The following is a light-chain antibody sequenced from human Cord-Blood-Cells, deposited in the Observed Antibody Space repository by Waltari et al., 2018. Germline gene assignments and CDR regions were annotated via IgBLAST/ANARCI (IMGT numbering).Light chain of an antibody. CDR1: SSDVGGYNY. V-gene: IGLV2-14*01. CDR3: SSYTSSSTNYV. CDR2: DVS. Sequence: QSALTQPASVSGSPGQSITISCTGTSSDVGGYNYVSWYQQHPGKAPKLMIYDVSNRPSGVYNLFSGSKSGNTTSLTISGLQAEDEADYYCSSYTSSSTNYVFGTGTKVTVL. J-gene: IGLJ1*01.